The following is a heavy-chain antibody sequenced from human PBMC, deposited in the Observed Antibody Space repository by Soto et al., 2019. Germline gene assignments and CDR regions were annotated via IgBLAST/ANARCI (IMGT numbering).Heavy chain of an antibody. CDR3: AREGRGRHFDY. CDR1: GGSFSSYA. J-gene: IGHJ4*02. CDR2: IVPIFATP. D-gene: IGHD5-12*01. V-gene: IGHV1-69*14. Sequence: QVQLVQSGAEVKKSGSSVKVSCKASGGSFSSYAFTWVRLAPGQGLECMGGIVPIFATPNYAQKLQGRVTITADRSTNTVYMELSSLTSEDTALYFCAREGRGRHFDYWGQGTLVTVSS.